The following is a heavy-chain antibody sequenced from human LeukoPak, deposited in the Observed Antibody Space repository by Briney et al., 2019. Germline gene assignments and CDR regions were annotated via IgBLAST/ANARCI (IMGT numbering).Heavy chain of an antibody. CDR3: ARDRLHYGEYEKTFDY. Sequence: SGGSLRLSCAASGFTFSSYAMHWVRQAPGKGVEWVAVISYDGSNKYYADSVKGRFTISRDNSKNTLYLQMDSLRAEDTAVYYCARDRLHYGEYEKTFDYWGQGTLVTVSS. CDR2: ISYDGSNK. CDR1: GFTFSSYA. J-gene: IGHJ4*02. D-gene: IGHD4-17*01. V-gene: IGHV3-30*04.